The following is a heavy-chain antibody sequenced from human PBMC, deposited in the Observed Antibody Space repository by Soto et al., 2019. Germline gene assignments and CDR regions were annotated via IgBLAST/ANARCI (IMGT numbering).Heavy chain of an antibody. Sequence: ASVKVSCKASGYTFTSYGISWVRQAPGQGLEWMGWISAYNGNTNYAQKLQGRVTMTTDTSTSTAYMELRSLRSDDTAVYYCARGRVGATTFYYYYGMDVWGQGTTVTVSS. CDR2: ISAYNGNT. CDR3: ARGRVGATTFYYYYGMDV. V-gene: IGHV1-18*01. D-gene: IGHD1-26*01. J-gene: IGHJ6*02. CDR1: GYTFTSYG.